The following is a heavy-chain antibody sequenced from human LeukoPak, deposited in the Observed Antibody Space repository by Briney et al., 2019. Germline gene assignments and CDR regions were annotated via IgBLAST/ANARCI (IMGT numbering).Heavy chain of an antibody. CDR2: ISRDGRDT. V-gene: IGHV3-7*01. J-gene: IGHJ4*02. Sequence: GGSLRLSCEASGFTFSTYWMGWVRQAPGKGVEWVDNISRDGRDTYYVASVKGRFTISRDNAKESLFLQMNSLRAEDMVVLCCVRWGEEAGMDDWGQGTLVTVSS. CDR1: GFTFSTYW. CDR3: VRWGEEAGMDD. D-gene: IGHD3-10*01.